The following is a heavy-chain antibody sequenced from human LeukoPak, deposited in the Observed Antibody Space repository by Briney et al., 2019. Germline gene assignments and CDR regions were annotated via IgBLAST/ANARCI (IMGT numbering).Heavy chain of an antibody. CDR3: ARDPFDIVVVPAAIRGGAFDI. D-gene: IGHD2-2*02. CDR2: SYYSGST. V-gene: IGHV4-59*12. CDR1: GGSSSSYY. Sequence: SETLSLTCTVSGGSSSSYYWSWIRQPPGKGLEWIGYSYYSGSTNYNPSLKSRVTMSVDTSKNQFSLKLSSVTAADTAVYYCARDPFDIVVVPAAIRGGAFDIWGQGTMVTVSS. J-gene: IGHJ3*02.